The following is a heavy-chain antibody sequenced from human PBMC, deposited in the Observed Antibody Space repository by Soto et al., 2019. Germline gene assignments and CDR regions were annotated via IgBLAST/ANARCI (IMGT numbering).Heavy chain of an antibody. CDR2: IYPGDSDT. Sequence: PGESLKISCKGSGYSFTSYWIGWVRQMPGKGLEWMGIIYPGDSDTRYSPSFQGQVTISADKSISTAYLQWSSLKASDTAMYYCARLPDWNGYYYYGMDVWGQGTTVTVSS. D-gene: IGHD1-1*01. J-gene: IGHJ6*02. CDR3: ARLPDWNGYYYYGMDV. CDR1: GYSFTSYW. V-gene: IGHV5-51*01.